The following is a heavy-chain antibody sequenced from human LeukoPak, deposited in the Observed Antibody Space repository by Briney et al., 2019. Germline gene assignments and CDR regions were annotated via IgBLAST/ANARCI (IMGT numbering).Heavy chain of an antibody. CDR2: IYYSGST. D-gene: IGHD3-22*01. J-gene: IGHJ3*02. V-gene: IGHV4-59*01. CDR1: GGSISSYY. Sequence: PSETLSLTCTVSGGSISSYYWSWIRQPPGKGLEWIGYIYYSGSTNSNPSLKSRVTISVDTSKNQFSLKLSSVTAADTAVYYCARGRDYYDSSGYHDAFDIWGQGTMVTVSS. CDR3: ARGRDYYDSSGYHDAFDI.